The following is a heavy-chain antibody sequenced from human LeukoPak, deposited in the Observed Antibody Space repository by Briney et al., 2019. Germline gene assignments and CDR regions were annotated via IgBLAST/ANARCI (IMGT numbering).Heavy chain of an antibody. Sequence: GGSLRLSCGASGFTFTNAWMNWIRQAPGKGLEWVGRIKSKTEGVTADYAAPVKGRFTISRDDSKNTLFLQMNSLKIEDTAVYYCTTGARSGMAAGGTGGWGQGTLVTVSS. J-gene: IGHJ4*02. CDR2: IKSKTEGVTA. CDR3: TTGARSGMAAGGTGG. CDR1: GFTFTNAW. V-gene: IGHV3-15*01. D-gene: IGHD6-13*01.